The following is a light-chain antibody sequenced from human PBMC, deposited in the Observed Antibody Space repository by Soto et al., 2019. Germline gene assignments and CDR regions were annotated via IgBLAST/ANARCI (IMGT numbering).Light chain of an antibody. J-gene: IGKJ4*01. Sequence: AIQLTQSPSSLSASVGDRVTITCRASQGMSSALAWYQQRPGKAPKLLIYDASSLETGVPSRFSGYGSGTDFTLTISSLQPEEFATYYCQQFDSFPLTFGGGTKVEIK. CDR1: QGMSSA. V-gene: IGKV1-13*02. CDR2: DAS. CDR3: QQFDSFPLT.